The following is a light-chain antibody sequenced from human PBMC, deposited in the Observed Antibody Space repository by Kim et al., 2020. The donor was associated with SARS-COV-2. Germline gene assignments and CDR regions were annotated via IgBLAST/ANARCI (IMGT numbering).Light chain of an antibody. CDR1: SSDIGDNRF. J-gene: IGLJ1*01. Sequence: QSALTQPASVSGSPGQSIILSCAGTSSDIGDNRFVSWYQQSPGKVPKLIIYDISQRPSGVSHRFSGSKSGNTASLTISGLQAEDEAVYYCSAYYRMNVYVVGSGTKVTVL. CDR3: SAYYRMNVYV. V-gene: IGLV2-14*01. CDR2: DIS.